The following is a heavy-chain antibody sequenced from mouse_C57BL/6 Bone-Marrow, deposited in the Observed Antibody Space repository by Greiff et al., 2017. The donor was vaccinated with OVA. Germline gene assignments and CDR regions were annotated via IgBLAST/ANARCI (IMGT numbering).Heavy chain of an antibody. CDR2: ISYDGSN. J-gene: IGHJ2*01. CDR1: GYSITSGYY. Sequence: DVQLVESGPGLVKPSQSLSLTCSVTGYSITSGYYWNWIRQFPGNKLEWMGYISYDGSNNYNPSLKNRISITRDTSKNQFFLKLNSVTTEDTATYYCARGLVFDYWGQGTTLTVSS. V-gene: IGHV3-6*01. CDR3: ARGLVFDY. D-gene: IGHD2-2*01.